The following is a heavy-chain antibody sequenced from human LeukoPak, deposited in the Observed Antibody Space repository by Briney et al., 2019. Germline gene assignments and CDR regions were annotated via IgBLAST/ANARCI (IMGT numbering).Heavy chain of an antibody. D-gene: IGHD6-19*01. J-gene: IGHJ4*02. CDR1: GFTFDDYA. CDR3: ARENSGWYSVGDY. V-gene: IGHV3-9*01. CDR2: ISWNSGSI. Sequence: PGRSLRLSCAASGFTFDDYAMHWVRQASGKGLEWVSGISWNSGSIGYADSVKGRFTISRDNAKNSLYLQMNSLRAEDTAVYYCARENSGWYSVGDYWGQGTLVTVSS.